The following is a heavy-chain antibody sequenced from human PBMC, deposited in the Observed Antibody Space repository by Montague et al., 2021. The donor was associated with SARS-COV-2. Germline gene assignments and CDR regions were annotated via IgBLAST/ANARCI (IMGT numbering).Heavy chain of an antibody. CDR1: GFTFRTTA. J-gene: IGHJ6*03. CDR3: ARDFYYYIDV. V-gene: IGHV3-7*01. Sequence: SLRLSCAASGFTFRTTAMSWVRQAHGKGLELMANIKQGGDDKCYXDYVKGRFTLSTDNAKNSVYLQMDGLRPEDTAVYYCARDFYYYIDVWGKGTTVTVS. CDR2: IKQGGDDK.